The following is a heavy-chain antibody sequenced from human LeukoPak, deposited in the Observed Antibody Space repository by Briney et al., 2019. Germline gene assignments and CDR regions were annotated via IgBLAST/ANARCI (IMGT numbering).Heavy chain of an antibody. Sequence: GGSLRLSCAASGFTFSSYSMNWVRQAPGKGLEWVSSISSSSSYIYYADSVKGRFTISRDNAKNSLYLQMNSLRAEDTAVYYCARDRPAPRNYWYFDLWGRGTLVTVSS. D-gene: IGHD1-14*01. CDR1: GFTFSSYS. CDR3: ARDRPAPRNYWYFDL. V-gene: IGHV3-21*01. CDR2: ISSSSSYI. J-gene: IGHJ2*01.